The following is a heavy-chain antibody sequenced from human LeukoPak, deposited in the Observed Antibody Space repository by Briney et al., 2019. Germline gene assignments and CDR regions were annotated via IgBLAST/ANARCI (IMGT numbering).Heavy chain of an antibody. V-gene: IGHV3-49*04. CDR3: ATYYDFWSGYYLDY. D-gene: IGHD3-3*01. J-gene: IGHJ4*02. Sequence: PGGSLRLSCAASGFTFSSYAMSWVRQAPGKGLEWVGFIRGKAYGGTTEYAASVKGRFIISRDDSKSIAYLQMNSLKTEDTAVYYCATYYDFWSGYYLDYWGQGTLVTVSS. CDR1: GFTFSSYA. CDR2: IRGKAYGGTT.